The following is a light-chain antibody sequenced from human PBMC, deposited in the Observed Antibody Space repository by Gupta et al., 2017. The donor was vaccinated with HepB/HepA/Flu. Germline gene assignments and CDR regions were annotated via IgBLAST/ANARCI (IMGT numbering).Light chain of an antibody. V-gene: IGKV3D-20*01. CDR1: QIVSSSY. CDR2: DAS. CDR3: QQYGSSPYT. J-gene: IGKJ2*01. Sequence: EIVLTQSPATLSLSPGERATLSCGASQIVSSSYLAWYQQKPGLAPRLLIYDASNRATGIPDRFSGSGSGTDFTLTISRLEPEDFAVYYCQQYGSSPYTFGQGTKVEIK.